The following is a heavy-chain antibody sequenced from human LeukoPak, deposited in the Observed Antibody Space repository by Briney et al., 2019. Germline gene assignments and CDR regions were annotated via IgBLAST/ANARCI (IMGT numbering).Heavy chain of an antibody. CDR2: ISAYNGNT. V-gene: IGHV1-18*04. CDR3: ARDHIVVVPAANAPLFDY. Sequence: ASVKVSCKASGYTFTGYYMHWVRQAPGQGLEWMGWISAYNGNTNYAQKLQGRVTMTTDTSTSTAYIELRSLRSDDTAVYYCARDHIVVVPAANAPLFDYWGQGTLVTVSS. CDR1: GYTFTGYY. D-gene: IGHD2-2*01. J-gene: IGHJ4*02.